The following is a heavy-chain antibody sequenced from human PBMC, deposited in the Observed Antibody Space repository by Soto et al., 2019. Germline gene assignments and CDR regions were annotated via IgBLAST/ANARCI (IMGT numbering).Heavy chain of an antibody. CDR3: ARVTRFPDAFDI. CDR2: INHNGDS. V-gene: IGHV4-34*01. CDR1: GGSFGTSY. J-gene: IGHJ3*02. Sequence: QVHLQQWGAGLLKPSETLSLTCGVYGGSFGTSYWSWIRQSPEKGLAWIGAINHNGDSNYNPSLKMRVTISLDMYENQFSLKLTPVAAADTAVYYCARVTRFPDAFDIWGQGTPVIVSS.